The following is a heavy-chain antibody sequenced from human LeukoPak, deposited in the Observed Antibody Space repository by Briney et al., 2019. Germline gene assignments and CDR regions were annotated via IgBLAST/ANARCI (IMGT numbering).Heavy chain of an antibody. CDR3: SRGGAFDI. V-gene: IGHV6-1*01. CDR2: TYYRSKWYN. Sequence: SQTLPLTCGISGDSVSSNSASWNWIRQSPSRGLEWLGRTYYRSKWYNDYAESVKSRIIINPDTSKNQFSLQLNSVTPEDTAVYYCSRGGAFDIWGHGTMVTVSS. J-gene: IGHJ3*02. CDR1: GDSVSSNSAS.